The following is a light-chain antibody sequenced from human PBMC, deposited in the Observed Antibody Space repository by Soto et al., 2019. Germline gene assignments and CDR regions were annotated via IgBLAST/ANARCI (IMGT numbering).Light chain of an antibody. V-gene: IGLV2-11*01. CDR3: CSVVGSFTSYV. CDR2: DVN. Sequence: QSVLTQPPSASGSPGQSVTISCTGAGTDVGQYNYVSWYQQHPGKAPKLIIYDVNKRPSGVPGRFSGSKSGNTASLTISGLLAEDVVDYYCCSVVGSFTSYVFGTVTKV. CDR1: GTDVGQYNY. J-gene: IGLJ1*01.